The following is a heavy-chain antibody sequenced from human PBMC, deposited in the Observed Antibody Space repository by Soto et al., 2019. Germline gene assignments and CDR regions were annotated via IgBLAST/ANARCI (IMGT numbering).Heavy chain of an antibody. CDR2: LYNAGST. V-gene: IGHV4-59*01. CDR3: AREPGRMWAADGYNSKGFFDY. Sequence: SGTLSITCTASRAPIRRYYRTWLRPPIGKGMEWIGYLYNAGSTTYKPSLKSRVTISVDMSQNQFSLNLNYVTAADTAVYYCAREPGRMWAADGYNSKGFFDYWDQRTLVTVS. D-gene: IGHD5-12*01. CDR1: RAPIRRYY. J-gene: IGHJ4*02.